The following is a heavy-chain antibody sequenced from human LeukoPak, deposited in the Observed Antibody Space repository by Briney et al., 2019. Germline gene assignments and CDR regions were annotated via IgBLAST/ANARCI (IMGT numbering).Heavy chain of an antibody. V-gene: IGHV3-74*03. CDR2: INTDGSST. D-gene: IGHD3-22*01. Sequence: GGSLRLSCAASGFTFSRYWMHWVRQAPGKGLVWVSRINTDGSSTTYADSVKGRFTISRDNAKNTLFLQMNSLRAEDTAVYYCARDLDYYDSSAYHSGTLWGQGTLVTVSS. CDR3: ARDLDYYDSSAYHSGTL. J-gene: IGHJ4*02. CDR1: GFTFSRYW.